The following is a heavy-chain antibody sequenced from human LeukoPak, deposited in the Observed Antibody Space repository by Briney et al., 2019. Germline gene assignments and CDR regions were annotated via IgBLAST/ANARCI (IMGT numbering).Heavy chain of an antibody. CDR3: ARDQGEIYDSSGYYPY. CDR1: GFTSSDYY. CDR2: MSGSSSST. D-gene: IGHD3-22*01. Sequence: RGGSLRLSCAASGFTSSDYYMSWIRQAPGTGLKGGSYMSGSSSSTNYVDSVKGRFTISRDNAKNSLYLQMNSLRAEDTAVYYCARDQGEIYDSSGYYPYWGQGTLVTVSS. V-gene: IGHV3-11*06. J-gene: IGHJ4*02.